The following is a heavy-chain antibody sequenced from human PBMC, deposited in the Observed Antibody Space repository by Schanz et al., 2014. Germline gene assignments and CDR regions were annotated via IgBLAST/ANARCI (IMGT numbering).Heavy chain of an antibody. J-gene: IGHJ4*02. V-gene: IGHV3-74*01. CDR2: TSNDGSFT. CDR3: VRDTDYHFDY. CDR1: GFTFSYYN. Sequence: LVVESGGGLVQPGGSLRLSCAASGFTFSYYNMNWVRQAPGKGLEWVSRTSNDGSFTTFADSVKGRFTISRDNAKNTLYLQMNSLRAEDTAVYYCVRDTDYHFDYWGQGTLVTVSS. D-gene: IGHD4-17*01.